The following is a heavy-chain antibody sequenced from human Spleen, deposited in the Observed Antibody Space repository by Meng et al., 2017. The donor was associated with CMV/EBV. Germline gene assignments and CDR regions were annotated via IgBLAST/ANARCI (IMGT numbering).Heavy chain of an antibody. CDR1: GGTFSSYA. CDR2: IIPIFGTA. D-gene: IGHD5-12*01. CDR3: ARDAIVATSYYYYGMDG. Sequence: SVKVSCKASGGTFSSYAISWVRQAPGQGLEWMGGIIPIFGTANYAQKFQGRVTITTDESTSTAYMELSSLRSEDTAVYYCARDAIVATSYYYYGMDGWGQGTTVTVSS. J-gene: IGHJ6*02. V-gene: IGHV1-69*05.